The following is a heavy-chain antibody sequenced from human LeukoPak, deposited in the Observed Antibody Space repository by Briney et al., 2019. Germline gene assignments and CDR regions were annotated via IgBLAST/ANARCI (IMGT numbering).Heavy chain of an antibody. CDR1: GGSVSSSTNY. CDR2: LFYSGST. J-gene: IGHJ4*02. CDR3: ARLSKGRFFDYIFDY. D-gene: IGHD3-9*01. Sequence: PSETLSLTCTVSGGSVSSSTNYWGWIRQPPGKGLEWIGNLFYSGSTYYNPSLTSRVTMSVDTSNNQFSLKMHSVTAADTAVYYCARLSKGRFFDYIFDYWGQGTLVTVSS. V-gene: IGHV4-39*01.